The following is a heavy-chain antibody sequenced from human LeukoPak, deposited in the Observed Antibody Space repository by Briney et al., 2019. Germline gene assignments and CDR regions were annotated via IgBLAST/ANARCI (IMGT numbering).Heavy chain of an antibody. CDR2: INHSGST. CDR1: GGSFSGYY. V-gene: IGHV4-34*01. D-gene: IGHD2-15*01. CDR3: AQGGCSGGSCYPLGY. J-gene: IGHJ4*02. Sequence: SETLSLTCAVYGGSFSGYYWSWIRQPPGKGLEWIGEINHSGSTNYNPSLKSRVTISVGTSKNQFSLKLSSVTAADTAVCYCAQGGCSGGSCYPLGYWGQGTLVTVSS.